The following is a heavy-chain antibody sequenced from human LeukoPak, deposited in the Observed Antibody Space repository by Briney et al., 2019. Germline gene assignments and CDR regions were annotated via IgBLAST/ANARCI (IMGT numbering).Heavy chain of an antibody. CDR1: GFTFSSYS. Sequence: AGGSLRLSCAASGFTFSSYSMNWVRQAPGKGLEWVSSISSSSSYIYYADSVKGRFTISRDNAKNSLYLQMNSLRAEDTAVYYCASDHVRGGAAGTADAFDIWGQGTMVTVSS. CDR2: ISSSSSYI. CDR3: ASDHVRGGAAGTADAFDI. D-gene: IGHD6-13*01. V-gene: IGHV3-21*01. J-gene: IGHJ3*02.